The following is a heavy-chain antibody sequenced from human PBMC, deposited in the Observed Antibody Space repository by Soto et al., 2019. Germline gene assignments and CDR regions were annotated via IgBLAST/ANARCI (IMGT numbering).Heavy chain of an antibody. CDR1: GGSISGSH. D-gene: IGHD6-19*01. CDR2: VYYTGST. J-gene: IGHJ4*02. Sequence: SETLSLTCSVSGGSISGSHCIWIRQSPGKGLEWLGYVYYTGSTNYSPSLRSRVSISLDTSKNEFSLRLSSVTAADTAVYFCARSVAVPGAHIDYWGQGTQVTVSS. V-gene: IGHV4-59*01. CDR3: ARSVAVPGAHIDY.